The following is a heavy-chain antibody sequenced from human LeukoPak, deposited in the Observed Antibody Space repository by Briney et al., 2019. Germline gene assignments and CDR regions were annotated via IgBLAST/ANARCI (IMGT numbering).Heavy chain of an antibody. CDR3: ARHYGDY. CDR2: IYYSGST. V-gene: IGHV4-59*08. Sequence: PSETLSLTCTVSGGSISSRYWSRIRQPPGKGLEWIGYIYYSGSTNYNPSLKSRVTISVDTSKNQFSLKLSSVTAADTAVYYCARHYGDYWAREPWSPSPQ. D-gene: IGHD3-16*01. CDR1: GGSISSRY. J-gene: IGHJ4*02.